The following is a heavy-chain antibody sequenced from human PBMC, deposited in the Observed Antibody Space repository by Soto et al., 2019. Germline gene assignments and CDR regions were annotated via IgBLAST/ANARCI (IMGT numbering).Heavy chain of an antibody. CDR2: ISYSGSP. D-gene: IGHD7-27*01. J-gene: IGHJ4*02. Sequence: SETLSLTCTVSGGSISSYYWSWIRQPPGRGLEWIGFISYSGSPNYNPSLRSRVTISVDTSKNQFSLDLNSVTAADTAVYYCARDKGNVWGYFDFWGQGTMVTVSS. V-gene: IGHV4-59*01. CDR3: ARDKGNVWGYFDF. CDR1: GGSISSYY.